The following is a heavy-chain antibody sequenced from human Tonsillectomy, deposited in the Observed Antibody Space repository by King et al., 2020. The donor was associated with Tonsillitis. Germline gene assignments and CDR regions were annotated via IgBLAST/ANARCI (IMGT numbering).Heavy chain of an antibody. CDR2: FIPILDRA. D-gene: IGHD5-18*01. Sequence: QLVQSGAEVKKPGSSVKVSCQASGGSFNSYAISWVRQAPGQGLEWMGRFIPILDRAKYAQRFQGRVTITADQSTSTAYMELSSLGSEDTAVYYCVRTDTVIDFEETPTFYHSGMDVGGQGTTVTVSS. J-gene: IGHJ6*02. CDR1: GGSFNSYA. CDR3: VRTDTVIDFEETPTFYHSGMDV. V-gene: IGHV1-69*04.